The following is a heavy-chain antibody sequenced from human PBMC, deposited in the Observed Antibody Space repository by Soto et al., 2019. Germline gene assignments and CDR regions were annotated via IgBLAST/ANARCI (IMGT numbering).Heavy chain of an antibody. Sequence: QVQLVQSGAEVKKPGSSVKVSCKASGGAFNKFAITWVRQAPGQGLEWMGAIIPFFSTPNYAQRLQGRVTITADESTSTSYMELSSLRSDDTAIYYCARDRVMRGNSYYYGMDVWGQGTTVTVSS. CDR2: IIPFFSTP. V-gene: IGHV1-69*12. CDR1: GGAFNKFA. CDR3: ARDRVMRGNSYYYGMDV. J-gene: IGHJ6*02. D-gene: IGHD6-13*01.